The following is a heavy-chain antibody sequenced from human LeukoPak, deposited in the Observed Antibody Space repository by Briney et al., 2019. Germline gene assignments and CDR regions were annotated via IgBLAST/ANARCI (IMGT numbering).Heavy chain of an antibody. J-gene: IGHJ4*02. D-gene: IGHD5-18*01. CDR2: IYYSGTT. V-gene: IGHV4-59*12. Sequence: SETLSLTCTVSGGSMSSFYWSWIRQPPGKGLEWIGYIYYSGTTNYNPSLKSRVTISVDASKNQFSLKLTSVTAADTAVYYCARVQSRGYRYGPFDYWGQGTLVTVSS. CDR1: GGSMSSFY. CDR3: ARVQSRGYRYGPFDY.